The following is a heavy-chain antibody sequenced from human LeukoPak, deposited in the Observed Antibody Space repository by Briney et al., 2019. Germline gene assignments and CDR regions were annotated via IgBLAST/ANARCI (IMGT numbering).Heavy chain of an antibody. J-gene: IGHJ1*01. CDR1: GFVFRSYA. D-gene: IGHD3-22*01. CDR3: ASAPGGITMIVF. V-gene: IGHV3-53*01. CDR2: IYSGGSA. Sequence: PGGSLRLSCAASGFVFRSYAMSWVRQAPGKGLEWVSVIYSGGSAYYADSVKGRFTISRDNSKNTLHLQMNSLRAEDTAVYYCASAPGGITMIVFWGQGTLVTVSS.